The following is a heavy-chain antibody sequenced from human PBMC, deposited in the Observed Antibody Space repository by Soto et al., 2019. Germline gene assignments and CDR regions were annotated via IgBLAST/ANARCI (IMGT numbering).Heavy chain of an antibody. D-gene: IGHD3-16*01. CDR3: AGGPSYFDY. CDR1: GYSISSSNW. V-gene: IGHV4-28*01. Sequence: SETLSLTCAVSGYSISSSNWWGWIRQPPGKGLEWIGYIYYSGSTYYNPSLKSRVTMSVDTSKNQFSLKLSSVTAVDTAVYHCAGGPSYFDYWGQGTLVTVSS. J-gene: IGHJ4*02. CDR2: IYYSGST.